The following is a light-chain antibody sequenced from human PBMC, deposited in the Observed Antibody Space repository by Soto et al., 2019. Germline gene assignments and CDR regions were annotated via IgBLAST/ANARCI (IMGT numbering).Light chain of an antibody. CDR3: QQCSNIPLT. CDR2: DAS. Sequence: EIVLTQSPGTLSLSPGERATLSCRASQSVTSNYLAWYQQKPGQAPRLLIDDASRRATGIPDRFSGSGSGTDFTLTISRLEPEDFAVYYCQQCSNIPLTFGGGTKVDIK. CDR1: QSVTSNY. J-gene: IGKJ4*01. V-gene: IGKV3D-20*02.